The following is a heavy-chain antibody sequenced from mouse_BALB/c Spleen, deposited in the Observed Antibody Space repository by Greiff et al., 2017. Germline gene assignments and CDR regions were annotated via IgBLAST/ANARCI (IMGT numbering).Heavy chain of an antibody. CDR1: GFSLTGYG. CDR2: IWGDGST. Sequence: VKLQESGPGLVAPSQSLSITCTVSGFSLTGYGVNWVRQPPGKGLEWLGMIWGDGSTDYNSALKSRLSISKDNSKSQVFLKMNSLQTDDTARYYCSRDDYYGSRVYYAMDYWGQGTSVTVSS. V-gene: IGHV2-6-7*01. J-gene: IGHJ4*01. CDR3: SRDDYYGSRVYYAMDY. D-gene: IGHD1-1*01.